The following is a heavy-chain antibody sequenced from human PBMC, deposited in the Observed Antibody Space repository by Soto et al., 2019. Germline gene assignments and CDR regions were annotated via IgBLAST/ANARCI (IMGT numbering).Heavy chain of an antibody. Sequence: EVQLLESGGGLVQPGGSLRLSCAASXXXXXXXAMXWVXXXPGXXXEWVSAISGSGGGTYYADSVEGRFTISRDNSNNTLYLQMSSLRAEDTAVYYCAKCGYDXXXRLXRYFQHWGQGTLVTVSS. V-gene: IGHV3-23*01. J-gene: IGHJ1*01. CDR3: AKCGYDXXXRLXRYFQH. CDR2: ISGSGGGT. D-gene: IGHD3-22*01. CDR1: XXXXXXXA.